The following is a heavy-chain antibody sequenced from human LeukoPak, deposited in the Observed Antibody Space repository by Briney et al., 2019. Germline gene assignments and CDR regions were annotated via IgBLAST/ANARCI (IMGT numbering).Heavy chain of an antibody. CDR1: GGSISSSSYY. Sequence: PSETLSLTCTVSGGSISSSSYYWGWIRQPPGKGLGWIGSIYYSGSTYYNPSLKSRVTISVDTSKNQFSLKLSSVTAADTAVYYCARDSNAGYFFDYWAREPWSPSPQ. CDR2: IYYSGST. J-gene: IGHJ4*02. CDR3: ARDSNAGYFFDY. V-gene: IGHV4-39*02.